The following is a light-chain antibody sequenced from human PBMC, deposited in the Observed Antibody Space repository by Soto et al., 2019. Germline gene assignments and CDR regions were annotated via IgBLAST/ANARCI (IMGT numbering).Light chain of an antibody. J-gene: IGKJ1*01. V-gene: IGKV1-8*01. CDR2: AAS. CDR1: QDIHNY. CDR3: HHYDNYPWT. Sequence: AVLLTQSPSSFSASTGDRATITCRASQDIHNYLAWYQQVPGKAPKLLLYAASILQTGVPSRFSGSGSGTDFTLTIDGLQSEDFATYFCHHYDNYPWTFGQGTTVE.